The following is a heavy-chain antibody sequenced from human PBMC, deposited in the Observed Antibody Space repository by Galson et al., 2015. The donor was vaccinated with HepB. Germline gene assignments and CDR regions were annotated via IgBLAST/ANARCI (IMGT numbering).Heavy chain of an antibody. CDR1: GFSFGDYA. J-gene: IGHJ3*02. D-gene: IGHD3-3*01. V-gene: IGHV3-49*03. Sequence: SLRLSCAASGFSFGDYAVNWFRQAPGKGLEWVGSIRTKDDGGTTEYAASVRGRFTISRDDSESIAYLQMNSLKTEDTAVYYCSRDADYDFWTSYLRKYAFDICGQGTMVTVSS. CDR2: IRTKDDGGTT. CDR3: SRDADYDFWTSYLRKYAFDI.